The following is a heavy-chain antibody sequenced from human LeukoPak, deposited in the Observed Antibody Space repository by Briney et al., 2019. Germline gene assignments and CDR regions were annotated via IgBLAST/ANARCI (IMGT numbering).Heavy chain of an antibody. CDR1: GYTFSSYY. CDR3: ARNYYDTAGHFGY. Sequence: ASVKVSCKASGYTFSSYYFHWVRQAPGQGLEWMGLINPSGGATSFAQKFRGRVTMTRDTSTGTVFMELSSLRSDDTAVYFCARNYYDTAGHFGYWGQGTLVTVSS. J-gene: IGHJ4*02. V-gene: IGHV1-46*01. D-gene: IGHD3-22*01. CDR2: INPSGGAT.